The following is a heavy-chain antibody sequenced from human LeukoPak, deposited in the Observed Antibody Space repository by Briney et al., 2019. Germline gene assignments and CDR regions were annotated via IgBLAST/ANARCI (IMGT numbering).Heavy chain of an antibody. Sequence: PGGSLRLSCAVSRFTFSSYTMNWVRQAPGKGLEWVSSISSSTSSIYYAGSVKGRFTISTDDAKNSLYVQMNSLRAEDTAVYYCARDQFSSSWYSDYWGQGTLVTVSS. CDR2: ISSSTSSI. D-gene: IGHD6-13*01. J-gene: IGHJ4*02. CDR3: ARDQFSSSWYSDY. CDR1: RFTFSSYT. V-gene: IGHV3-21*04.